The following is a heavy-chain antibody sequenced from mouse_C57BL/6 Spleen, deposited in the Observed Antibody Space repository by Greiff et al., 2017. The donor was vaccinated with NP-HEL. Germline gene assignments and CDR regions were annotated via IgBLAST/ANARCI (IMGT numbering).Heavy chain of an antibody. V-gene: IGHV5-17*01. D-gene: IGHD1-1*01. CDR3: ASVAYGGSCGRDMDD. J-gene: IGHJ4*01. Sequence: EVQGVESGGGLVKPGGSLKLSCAASGFTFSDYGMHWVRQAPEKGLEWVAYISSGSSTIYYADTFKGRFTFSRDNAKSTVFMEMSRVRSEDTAMYYCASVAYGGSCGRDMDDWGQGTTVTVSS. CDR2: ISSGSSTI. CDR1: GFTFSDYG.